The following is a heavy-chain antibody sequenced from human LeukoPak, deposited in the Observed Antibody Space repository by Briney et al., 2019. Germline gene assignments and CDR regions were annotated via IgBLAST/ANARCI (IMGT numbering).Heavy chain of an antibody. Sequence: GASVKVSYKASGYTFTGYYMHWVRQAPGQGLEWMGWINPNSGGTNYAQKFQGRVTVTRDKSISTTYMELSRLRSDDTAVYYCARGVYSYSTPFDYWGQGALVTVSS. D-gene: IGHD2/OR15-2a*01. CDR2: INPNSGGT. J-gene: IGHJ4*02. CDR3: ARGVYSYSTPFDY. CDR1: GYTFTGYY. V-gene: IGHV1-2*02.